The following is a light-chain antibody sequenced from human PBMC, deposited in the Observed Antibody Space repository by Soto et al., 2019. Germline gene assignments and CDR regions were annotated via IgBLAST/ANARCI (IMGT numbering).Light chain of an antibody. Sequence: EIVVTQSPATLSLSPGERATLYSRASQSVYCYLAWSQQKPGQPPRRPIYDASNSATGIPARFSGSGSGTDFTLTIIMLAHEDFAVYCCQQRSNWPRLTFGGGTKVEIK. CDR3: QQRSNWPRLT. V-gene: IGKV3-11*01. CDR1: QSVYCY. CDR2: DAS. J-gene: IGKJ4*01.